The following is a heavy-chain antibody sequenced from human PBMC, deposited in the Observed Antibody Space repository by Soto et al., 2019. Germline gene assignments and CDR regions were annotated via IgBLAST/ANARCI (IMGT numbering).Heavy chain of an antibody. Sequence: QVQLQQWGAGLLKPSETLSLTCAVYGGSFSGYYWSWIRQPPGKGLEWIGEINHSGSTNYNPSLKSRVTISVDTSKNQFSLKLSSVTAADAAVYYCARAVLRYIDWSRGINWFDPWGQGTLVTVSS. CDR2: INHSGST. J-gene: IGHJ5*02. CDR3: ARAVLRYIDWSRGINWFDP. CDR1: GGSFSGYY. D-gene: IGHD3-9*01. V-gene: IGHV4-34*01.